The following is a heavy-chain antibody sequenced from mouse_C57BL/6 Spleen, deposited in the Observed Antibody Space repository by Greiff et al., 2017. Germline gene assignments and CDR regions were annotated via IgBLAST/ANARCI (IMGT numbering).Heavy chain of an antibody. J-gene: IGHJ3*01. D-gene: IGHD1-1*01. CDR3: AVSSTWFAY. CDR2: ISGGGGNT. CDR1: GFTFSSYT. V-gene: IGHV5-9*01. Sequence: DVKLQESGGGLVKPGGSLKLSCAASGFTFSSYTMSWVRQTPEKRLEWVATISGGGGNTYYPDSVKGRFTISRDNAKNTLYLQMSSLRSEDTALYYCAVSSTWFAYWGQGTLVTVSA.